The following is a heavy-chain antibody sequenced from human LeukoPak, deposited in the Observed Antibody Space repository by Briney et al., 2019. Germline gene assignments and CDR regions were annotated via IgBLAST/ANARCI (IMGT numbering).Heavy chain of an antibody. CDR1: GGTFSSYA. D-gene: IGHD1-7*01. CDR2: IIPIFGTA. J-gene: IGHJ6*03. CDR3: ARGTGGFNWNYRYMDV. Sequence: SVKVSCKASGGTFSSYAISWVRQAPGQGLEWMGGIIPIFGTANYAQKFQGRVTITTDESTSTAYMELSSLGSEDTAVYYCARGTGGFNWNYRYMDVWGKGTTVTVSS. V-gene: IGHV1-69*05.